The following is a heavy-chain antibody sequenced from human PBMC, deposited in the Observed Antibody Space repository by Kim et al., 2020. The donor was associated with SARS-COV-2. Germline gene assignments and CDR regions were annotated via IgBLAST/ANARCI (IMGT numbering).Heavy chain of an antibody. V-gene: IGHV4-34*01. Sequence: SETPSLTCAVYGGSFSGYSWNWIRQSPGKGLEWIGQINDRGNTKYNPSLESRVTISIDTSKNQFSLKLRSVTAADTAVYFCSRGLPGYWGQGTLVTVSS. CDR3: SRGLPGY. CDR2: INDRGNT. CDR1: GGSFSGYS. D-gene: IGHD2-21*01. J-gene: IGHJ4*02.